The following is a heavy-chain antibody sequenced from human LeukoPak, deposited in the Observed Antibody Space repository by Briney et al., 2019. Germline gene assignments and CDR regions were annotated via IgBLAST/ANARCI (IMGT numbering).Heavy chain of an antibody. CDR3: AREVIEPSATDAFDI. J-gene: IGHJ3*02. CDR2: IYSGGST. Sequence: PGGSLRLSCAASGFTVSSNYMSWVRQAPGKGLEWVSVIYSGGSTYYADSVKGRFTISRHNSKNTLYLQMNSLRAEDTAVYFCAREVIEPSATDAFDIWGQGTMVTVSS. D-gene: IGHD2-2*01. V-gene: IGHV3-53*04. CDR1: GFTVSSNY.